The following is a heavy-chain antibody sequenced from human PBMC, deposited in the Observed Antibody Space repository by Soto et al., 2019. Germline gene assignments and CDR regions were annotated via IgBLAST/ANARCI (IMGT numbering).Heavy chain of an antibody. D-gene: IGHD6-19*01. V-gene: IGHV3-33*01. CDR1: GFTFSRYG. CDR2: IWYDGSNI. CDR3: ARDREQWLVGYYFDY. Sequence: QVQLVESGGGVVQPGRSLRLSCAASGFTFSRYGMHWVRQAPGRGLEWVAAIWYDGSNIYYADSVKGRFTISRDNSKDTLDLPMNSLRAEDTAVYYCARDREQWLVGYYFDYWGQGTLVTVSS. J-gene: IGHJ4*02.